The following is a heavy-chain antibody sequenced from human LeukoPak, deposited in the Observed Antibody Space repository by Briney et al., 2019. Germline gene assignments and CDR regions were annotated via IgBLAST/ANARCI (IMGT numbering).Heavy chain of an antibody. Sequence: SETLSLTCTVSGGSISSYYWSWIRQPPGKGLEWIGYIYYSGSTNYHPSLKSRVTISVDTSKNQFSLKLSSVTAADTAVYYCARGIVVVPAAINYYYYGMDVWGQGTTVTVSS. D-gene: IGHD2-2*01. J-gene: IGHJ6*02. V-gene: IGHV4-59*01. CDR1: GGSISSYY. CDR3: ARGIVVVPAAINYYYYGMDV. CDR2: IYYSGST.